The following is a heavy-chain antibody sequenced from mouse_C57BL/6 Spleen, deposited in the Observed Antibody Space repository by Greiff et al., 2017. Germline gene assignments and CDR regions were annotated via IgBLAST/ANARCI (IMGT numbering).Heavy chain of an antibody. V-gene: IGHV14-4*01. CDR1: GFNIKDDY. J-gene: IGHJ4*01. Sequence: VHVKQSGAELVRPGASVKLSCTASGFNIKDDYMHWVKQRPEQGLEWIGWIDPENGDTEYASKFQGKATITADTSSNTAYLQLSSLTSEDTAVYYCTKTYYAMDYWGQGTSVTVSS. CDR2: IDPENGDT. CDR3: TKTYYAMDY.